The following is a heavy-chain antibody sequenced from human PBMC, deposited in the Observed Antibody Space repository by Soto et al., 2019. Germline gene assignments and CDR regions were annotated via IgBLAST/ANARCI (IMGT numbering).Heavy chain of an antibody. Sequence: EVQLVESGGGLVQPGRSLRISCVASGFIADDYAMHWVRQAPGKGLEWVSGISSNSATINYANSVKDRFTISRDNAKNSLFLQMNSLRPEDTAFYYCVKYMIWGGMTTIHYFDSWGQGTLVTVSS. CDR3: VKYMIWGGMTTIHYFDS. CDR1: GFIADDYA. D-gene: IGHD4-17*01. J-gene: IGHJ4*02. CDR2: ISSNSATI. V-gene: IGHV3-9*02.